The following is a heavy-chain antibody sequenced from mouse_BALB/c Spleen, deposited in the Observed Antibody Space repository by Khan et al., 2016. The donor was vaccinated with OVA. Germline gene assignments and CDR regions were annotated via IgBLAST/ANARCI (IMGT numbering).Heavy chain of an antibody. Sequence: QIQLVQSGPELKKPGETVRISCKASGYTFTDHGVNWVKQAPGKGLKWMGWINTYTGEPTYTDDFKGRFAFSLATSAITAYLQINNLKNEDMATXFCTRGYWSFDVWGAGTTVTVSS. CDR2: INTYTGEP. V-gene: IGHV9-1*02. CDR3: TRGYWSFDV. CDR1: GYTFTDHG. J-gene: IGHJ1*01.